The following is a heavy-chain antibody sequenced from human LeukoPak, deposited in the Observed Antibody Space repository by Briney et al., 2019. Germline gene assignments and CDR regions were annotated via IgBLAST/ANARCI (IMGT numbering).Heavy chain of an antibody. V-gene: IGHV3-23*01. D-gene: IGHD6-6*01. CDR2: ISGSGGST. CDR1: GFTFSSYA. J-gene: IGHJ4*02. CDR3: ARAAEAARGPLTWGAFDY. Sequence: GGSLRLSCAASGFTFSSYAMSWVRQAPGKGLEWVSDISGSGGSTYYADSVKGRFTISRDNSKNTLYLQMNSLRAEDTAVYYCARAAEAARGPLTWGAFDYWGQGTLVTVSS.